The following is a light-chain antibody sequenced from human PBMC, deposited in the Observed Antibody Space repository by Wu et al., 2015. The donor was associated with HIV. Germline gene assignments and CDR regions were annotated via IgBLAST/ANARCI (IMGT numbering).Light chain of an antibody. J-gene: IGKJ2*01. CDR2: AAS. V-gene: IGKV1-6*01. Sequence: AIQMTQSPSSLSASVGDRVTITCRATEDITNDVGWYQQKPGEAPRLLIFAASSLQSGVPSRFSGSGSGTHFTLTISSPQPEDFATYYCLQDYNYPLTFGQGTKLDIK. CDR1: EDITND. CDR3: LQDYNYPLT.